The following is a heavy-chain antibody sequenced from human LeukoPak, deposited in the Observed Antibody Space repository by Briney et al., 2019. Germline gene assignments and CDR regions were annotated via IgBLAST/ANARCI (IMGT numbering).Heavy chain of an antibody. Sequence: GGSLRLSCAVSGFTFSSYSMNWVRQAPGKGLEWLSYISSSSSTIYYADSVKGRFTISRDNSKNTLYLQMNSLRAEDTAVYYCAKASTLTGYPTNFDYWGQGTLVTVSS. CDR2: ISSSSSTI. J-gene: IGHJ4*02. CDR3: AKASTLTGYPTNFDY. D-gene: IGHD3-9*01. V-gene: IGHV3-48*01. CDR1: GFTFSSYS.